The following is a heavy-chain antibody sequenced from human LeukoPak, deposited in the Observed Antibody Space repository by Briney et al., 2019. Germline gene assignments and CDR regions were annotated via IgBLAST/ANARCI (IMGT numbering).Heavy chain of an antibody. V-gene: IGHV3-33*06. CDR2: IWYDGSNK. Sequence: GGSLRLSCAASGLTFSSYGMHWVRQAPGKGLEWVAVIWYDGSNKYYADSVKGRFTISRDNSKNTLYLQMNSLRAEDTAVYYCAKDSESATAIDYWGQGTLVTVSS. CDR1: GLTFSSYG. CDR3: AKDSESATAIDY. D-gene: IGHD2-2*02. J-gene: IGHJ4*02.